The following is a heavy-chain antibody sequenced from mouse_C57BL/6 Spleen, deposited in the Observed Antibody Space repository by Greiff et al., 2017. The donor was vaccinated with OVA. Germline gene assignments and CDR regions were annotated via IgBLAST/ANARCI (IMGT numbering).Heavy chain of an antibody. Sequence: QVQLQQPGAELVKPGASVKLSCKASGYTFTSYWMHWVKQRPGRGLEWIGRIDPNSGGTTYNEKFKSKATLTVDKPSSTAYMQLSSLTSEDSAVYYCARGSFITTVVAPYYYAMDYWGQGTSVTVSS. V-gene: IGHV1-72*01. CDR1: GYTFTSYW. J-gene: IGHJ4*01. D-gene: IGHD1-1*01. CDR3: ARGSFITTVVAPYYYAMDY. CDR2: IDPNSGGT.